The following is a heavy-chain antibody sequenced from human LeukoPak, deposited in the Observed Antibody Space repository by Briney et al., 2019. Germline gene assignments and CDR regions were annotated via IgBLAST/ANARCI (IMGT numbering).Heavy chain of an antibody. V-gene: IGHV1-2*02. Sequence: ASVKVSCKASGYTFTGCYMHWVRQAPGQGLEWMGWINPNSGGTNYAQKFQGRVTMTRDTSISTAYMELSRLRSDDTAVYYCARDDFGYSSGWFHYWGQGTLVTVSS. D-gene: IGHD6-19*01. J-gene: IGHJ4*02. CDR3: ARDDFGYSSGWFHY. CDR2: INPNSGGT. CDR1: GYTFTGCY.